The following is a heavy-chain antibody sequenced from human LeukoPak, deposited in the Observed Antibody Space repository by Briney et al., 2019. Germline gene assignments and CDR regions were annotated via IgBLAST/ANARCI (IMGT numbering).Heavy chain of an antibody. V-gene: IGHV3-30*18. CDR2: ISYDGSNK. CDR1: GFTFSRYG. J-gene: IGHJ4*02. Sequence: GGSLRHSCAASGFTFSRYGMHWVRQAPGKGLEWVAVISYDGSNKYYADSVKGRFTISRDNSKNTLYLQMNSLRAEDTAVYYRAKARYSGYDTRGVVDYWGQGTLVTVSS. D-gene: IGHD5-12*01. CDR3: AKARYSGYDTRGVVDY.